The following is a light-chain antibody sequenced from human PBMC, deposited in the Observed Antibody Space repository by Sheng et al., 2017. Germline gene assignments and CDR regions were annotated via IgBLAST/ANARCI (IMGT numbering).Light chain of an antibody. CDR3: QQYGRSPT. CDR1: QSVSSSR. J-gene: IGKJ5*01. CDR2: GAA. Sequence: EIVLTQSPAILSLSPGERATLSCRASQSVSSSRLAWYQQTPGQAPRLLILGAANRATGIPDRFSGSGSGTDFTLTITRLEPEDFAVYYCQQYGRSPTFGQGTRLEIK. V-gene: IGKV3-20*01.